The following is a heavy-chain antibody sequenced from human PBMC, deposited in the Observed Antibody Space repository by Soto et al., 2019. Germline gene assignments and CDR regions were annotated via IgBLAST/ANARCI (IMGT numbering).Heavy chain of an antibody. Sequence: QVQLVESGGDLVKPGGSLRLSCAASGFTFSDSYMSWIRQAPGKGLEWLSYISSSGSTIYYADSVKGRFTISRDNAKNSLYLQMNSLRAEDTAVYYCARQKAWTGECLSLYAPGMDVWGQGTTVTVSS. CDR3: ARQKAWTGECLSLYAPGMDV. CDR2: ISSSGSTI. CDR1: GFTFSDSY. V-gene: IGHV3-11*01. J-gene: IGHJ6*02. D-gene: IGHD3-3*01.